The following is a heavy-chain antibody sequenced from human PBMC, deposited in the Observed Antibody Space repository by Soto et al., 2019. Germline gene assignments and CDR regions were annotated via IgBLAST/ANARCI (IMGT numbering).Heavy chain of an antibody. V-gene: IGHV1-18*04. CDR3: ARPGGGYCSGGSCYGDYYYYGMDV. D-gene: IGHD2-15*01. Sequence: ASVKVFVKAYGYPFTSYGISFLRRAAGQGLEWMACTSAYNGNTNYAQKLHGRVTMTTDTSTSTAYMELRSLRSDDTAVYYCARPGGGYCSGGSCYGDYYYYGMDVWGHGTTVTVSS. J-gene: IGHJ6*01. CDR1: GYPFTSYG. CDR2: TSAYNGNT.